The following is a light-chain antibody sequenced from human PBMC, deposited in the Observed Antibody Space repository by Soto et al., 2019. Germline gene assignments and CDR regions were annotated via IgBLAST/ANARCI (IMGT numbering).Light chain of an antibody. CDR3: QQYSSRST. CDR1: QSISNW. V-gene: IGKV1-5*01. CDR2: DAS. Sequence: DIHMTPAPSTLPASVGDRVTITCRASQSISNWLAWYQQKPGKAPNLLIYDASSLQSGVPSRFRGSGFGTEFTLTISSLKPGDFATYYCQQYSSRSTFGQGTKVDIK. J-gene: IGKJ1*01.